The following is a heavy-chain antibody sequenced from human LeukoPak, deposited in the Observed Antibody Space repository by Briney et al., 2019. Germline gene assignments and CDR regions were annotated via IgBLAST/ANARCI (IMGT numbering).Heavy chain of an antibody. D-gene: IGHD6-19*01. V-gene: IGHV3-23*01. CDR3: AKDSRRTSGWYYFDY. CDR2: INDSGTRT. CDR1: GFTFSSYD. Sequence: TGGSLRLSCAASGFTFSSYDMGWVRQAPGKGLEWVSAINDSGTRTYFADSVKGRFTISRDNFKNTLHLHMNSLRAEDTAVYYCAKDSRRTSGWYYFDYWGQGTLVTVSS. J-gene: IGHJ4*02.